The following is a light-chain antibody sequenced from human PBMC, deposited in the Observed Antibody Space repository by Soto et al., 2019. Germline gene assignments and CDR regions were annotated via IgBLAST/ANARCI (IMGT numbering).Light chain of an antibody. CDR1: SSDVGSYNR. CDR3: CSYAGRYTWV. J-gene: IGLJ3*02. CDR2: DVS. Sequence: QAVLTQPASVSGSPGQSITISCTGTSSDVGSYNRVSWYRQDPGKAPKIMIYDVSEWPSGISNRFSGSKSGDTASLTISGLQAEDEADYYCCSYAGRYTWVFGGGTKLTVL. V-gene: IGLV2-23*02.